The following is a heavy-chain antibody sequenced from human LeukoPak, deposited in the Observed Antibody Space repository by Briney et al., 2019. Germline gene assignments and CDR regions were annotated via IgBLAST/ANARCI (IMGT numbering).Heavy chain of an antibody. Sequence: SETLSLTCTVSGGSISSYYGSWIRQPPGKGLEWIGYIYYSGSTNYNPSLKSRVTISVDTSKNQFSLKLSSVTAADTAVYYCARGSGYSYGARFDPWGQGTLVTVSS. CDR3: ARGSGYSYGARFDP. D-gene: IGHD5-18*01. CDR1: GGSISSYY. J-gene: IGHJ5*02. V-gene: IGHV4-59*01. CDR2: IYYSGST.